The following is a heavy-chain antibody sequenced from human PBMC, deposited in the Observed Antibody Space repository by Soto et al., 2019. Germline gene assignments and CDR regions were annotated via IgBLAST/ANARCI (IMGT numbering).Heavy chain of an antibody. CDR3: ARWAAGSSHFDY. CDR2: VHYSGTT. Sequence: PSETLSLTCSVSGGSISSYYWNWIRQPPGKELEWIAFVHYSGTTNYNPSLKSRGTISLDTSKNQFSLKLTSVTAADTAVYYCARWAAGSSHFDYWGQGTLVTVSS. CDR1: GGSISSYY. J-gene: IGHJ4*02. D-gene: IGHD6-13*01. V-gene: IGHV4-59*01.